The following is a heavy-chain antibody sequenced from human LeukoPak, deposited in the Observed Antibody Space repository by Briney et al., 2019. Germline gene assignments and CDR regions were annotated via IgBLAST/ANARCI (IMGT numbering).Heavy chain of an antibody. D-gene: IGHD2/OR15-2a*01. Sequence: ASVKVSCKASGYTFTSYYMHWVRPAPGQGLEWMGIINPSGGSTSYAQKFQGRVTMTRDTSTSTVYMELSSLRSEDTAVYYCASDGESMARYGYWGQGTLVTVSS. V-gene: IGHV1-46*01. CDR2: INPSGGST. CDR1: GYTFTSYY. J-gene: IGHJ4*02. CDR3: ASDGESMARYGY.